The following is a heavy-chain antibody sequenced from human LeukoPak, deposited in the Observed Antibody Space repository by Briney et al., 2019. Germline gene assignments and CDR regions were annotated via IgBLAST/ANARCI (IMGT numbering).Heavy chain of an antibody. CDR3: AVNYYDSSGYYSTLDY. Sequence: ASVKVSCKASGYTFTGYYMHWVRQAPGQGLEWMGWINPNSGGTNYAQKFQGGVTMTRDTSISTAYMELSRLRSDDTAVYYCAVNYYDSSGYYSTLDYRGQGTLVTVSS. V-gene: IGHV1-2*02. D-gene: IGHD3-22*01. J-gene: IGHJ4*02. CDR1: GYTFTGYY. CDR2: INPNSGGT.